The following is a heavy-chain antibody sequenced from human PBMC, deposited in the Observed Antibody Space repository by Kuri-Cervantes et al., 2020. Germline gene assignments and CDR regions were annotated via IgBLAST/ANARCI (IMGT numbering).Heavy chain of an antibody. Sequence: GESLKISCAASGFTFDGYTMHWVRQAPGKGLEWVSLISWDGGSTYYADSVKGRFTISRDNSKNTLYLQMNSLRAEDTAVYYCAKGMDARYYFDYRGQGTLVTVSS. CDR2: ISWDGGST. V-gene: IGHV3-43*01. CDR1: GFTFDGYT. D-gene: IGHD2-2*01. J-gene: IGHJ4*02. CDR3: AKGMDARYYFDY.